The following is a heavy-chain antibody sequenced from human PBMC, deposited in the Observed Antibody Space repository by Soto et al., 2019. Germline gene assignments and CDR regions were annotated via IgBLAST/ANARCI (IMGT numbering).Heavy chain of an antibody. D-gene: IGHD3-10*01. CDR1: GFTFSSYE. V-gene: IGHV3-23*01. CDR2: ISGSGGST. CDR3: LYESYVLPWFGEAGDGMDV. Sequence: PGGSLRLSCAASGFTFSSYEMNWVRQAPGKGLEWVSAISGSGGSTYYADSVKGRFTISRDNSKNTLYLQMNSLRAEDTAVYYCLYESYVLPWFGEAGDGMDVWGQGTTVTVSS. J-gene: IGHJ6*02.